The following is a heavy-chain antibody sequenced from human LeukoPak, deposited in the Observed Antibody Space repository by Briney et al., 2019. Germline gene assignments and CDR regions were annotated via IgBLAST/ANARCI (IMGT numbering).Heavy chain of an antibody. CDR2: TYYASQWSN. D-gene: IGHD1-14*01. CDR3: TRGRNSAFDY. V-gene: IGHV6-1*01. CDR1: GDSVSSSGVA. J-gene: IGHJ4*02. Sequence: SQTLSLTCAISGDSVSSSGVAWNWIRQSPSRGLEWLGRTYYASQWSNEYALSVKSRITINPATSKNQFSLQLNSVTPGDTAVYYCTRGRNSAFDYWGQGPLVTVSS.